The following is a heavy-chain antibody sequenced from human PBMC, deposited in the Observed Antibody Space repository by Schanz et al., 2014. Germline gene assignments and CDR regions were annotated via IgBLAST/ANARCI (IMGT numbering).Heavy chain of an antibody. CDR1: GFTFSNFA. V-gene: IGHV3-30*04. D-gene: IGHD6-13*01. CDR3: ARDRQQLVGRIGYYYGMDV. CDR2: ISYDGSHK. Sequence: QVQLVESGGGVVQPGRSLRLSCVASGFTFSNFAIHWVRQAPGKGLEWVAVISYDGSHKDYADSVKGRFTISRDNSKNTLYLQMNSLRAEDTAVYYCARDRQQLVGRIGYYYGMDVWGQGTMVTVSS. J-gene: IGHJ6*02.